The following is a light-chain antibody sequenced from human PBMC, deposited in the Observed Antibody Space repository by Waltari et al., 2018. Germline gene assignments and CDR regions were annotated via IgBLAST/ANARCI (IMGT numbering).Light chain of an antibody. V-gene: IGKV1-12*01. J-gene: IGKJ4*01. CDR3: QQSNSIPLT. CDR2: AAS. Sequence: DIQMTQSTSSVSASVGDRVTITCWASQGISTWLAWYQQKPGKAPNLLIYAASTLQSGVPSRFSGSGSGTDFTLTISSLQPEDFATYFCQQSNSIPLTFGGGTKVEIK. CDR1: QGISTW.